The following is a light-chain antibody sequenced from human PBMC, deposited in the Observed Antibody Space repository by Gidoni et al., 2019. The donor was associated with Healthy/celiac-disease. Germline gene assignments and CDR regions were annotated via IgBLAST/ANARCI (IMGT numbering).Light chain of an antibody. J-gene: IGKJ3*01. CDR1: QSVSSY. Sequence: EIVLTQSPATLSLSPGKRATLSCRASQSVSSYLAWSQQKPGQAPRLLIYDASNRATGIPARFSGSGSGTDFTLTISSLEPEDFAVYSCQQRSNWPPVFTFGPGTKVDIK. CDR3: QQRSNWPPVFT. V-gene: IGKV3-11*01. CDR2: DAS.